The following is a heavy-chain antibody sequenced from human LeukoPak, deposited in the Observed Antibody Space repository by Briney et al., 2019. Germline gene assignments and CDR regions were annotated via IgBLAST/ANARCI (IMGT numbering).Heavy chain of an antibody. Sequence: ASAKVSCKVSGYTLTELSMHWVRQAPGKGLEWMGGFDPEDGETIYAQKFQGRVTMTEDTSTDTAYMELSSLRSEDTAVYYCAAGWLQLRLFDYWGQGTLVTVSS. D-gene: IGHD5-24*01. CDR3: AAGWLQLRLFDY. J-gene: IGHJ4*02. V-gene: IGHV1-24*01. CDR1: GYTLTELS. CDR2: FDPEDGET.